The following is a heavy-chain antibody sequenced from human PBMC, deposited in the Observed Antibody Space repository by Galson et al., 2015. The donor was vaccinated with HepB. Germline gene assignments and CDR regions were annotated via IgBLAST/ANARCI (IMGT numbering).Heavy chain of an antibody. CDR3: ARRTPSPQGDYYYYYMDV. CDR1: GFTFSSYW. D-gene: IGHD4-23*01. CDR2: INSDGSST. Sequence: SLRLSCAASGFTFSSYWMHWVRQAPGKGLVWVSRINSDGSSTSYADSVKGRFTISRDNAKNTLYLQMNSLRAEDTAVYYCARRTPSPQGDYYYYYMDVWGKGTTVTVSS. J-gene: IGHJ6*03. V-gene: IGHV3-74*01.